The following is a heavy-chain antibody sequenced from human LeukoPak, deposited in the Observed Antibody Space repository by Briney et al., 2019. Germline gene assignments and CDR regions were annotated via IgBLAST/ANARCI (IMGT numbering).Heavy chain of an antibody. D-gene: IGHD6-19*01. CDR3: AKPLRLGASSGWYHDAFDI. J-gene: IGHJ3*02. CDR1: GFTFSSYA. V-gene: IGHV3-23*01. CDR2: ISGSGGST. Sequence: GGSLRLSCAASGFTFSSYAMSWVRQAPGKGLEWVSAISGSGGSTYYADSVKGRFTISRDNSKNTLYLQMNSLRAEDTAVYYCAKPLRLGASSGWYHDAFDIWGQGTMVTVSS.